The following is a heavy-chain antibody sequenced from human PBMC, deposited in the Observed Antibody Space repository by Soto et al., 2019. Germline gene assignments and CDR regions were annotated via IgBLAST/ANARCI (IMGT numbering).Heavy chain of an antibody. CDR1: GFTFSSYG. Sequence: PGGSLRLSCAASGFTFSSYGMHWVRRAPGKGLEWVAVIWYDGSNKYYADSVKGRFTISRDNSKNTLYLQMNSLRAEDTAVYYCARESGRRTMVRGVCDYWGQGTLVTVSS. D-gene: IGHD3-10*01. CDR3: ARESGRRTMVRGVCDY. V-gene: IGHV3-33*01. J-gene: IGHJ4*02. CDR2: IWYDGSNK.